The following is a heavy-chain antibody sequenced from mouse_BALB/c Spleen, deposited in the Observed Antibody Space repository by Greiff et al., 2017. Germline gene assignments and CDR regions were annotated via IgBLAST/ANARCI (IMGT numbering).Heavy chain of an antibody. Sequence: EVQRVESGGGLVKPGGSLKLSCAASGFAFSSYDMSWVRQTPEKRLEWVAYISSGGGSTYYPDTVKGRFTISRDNAKNTLYLQMSSLKSEDTAMYYCARRNWDGAMDYWGQGTSVTVSS. V-gene: IGHV5-12-1*01. CDR1: GFAFSSYD. CDR3: ARRNWDGAMDY. CDR2: ISSGGGST. D-gene: IGHD4-1*01. J-gene: IGHJ4*01.